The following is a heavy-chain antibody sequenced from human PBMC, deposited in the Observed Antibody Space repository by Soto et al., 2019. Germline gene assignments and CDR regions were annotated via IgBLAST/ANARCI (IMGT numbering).Heavy chain of an antibody. CDR2: ISYDGSNK. CDR1: GFTFSSYG. Sequence: GGSLRLSCAASGFTFSSYGMHWVRQAPGKGLEWVAVISYDGSNKYYADSVKGRFTISRDNSKNTLYLQMNSLRAEDTAVYYCAKDRYRWLRSYFDYWGQGTLVTVSS. D-gene: IGHD5-12*01. V-gene: IGHV3-30*18. CDR3: AKDRYRWLRSYFDY. J-gene: IGHJ4*02.